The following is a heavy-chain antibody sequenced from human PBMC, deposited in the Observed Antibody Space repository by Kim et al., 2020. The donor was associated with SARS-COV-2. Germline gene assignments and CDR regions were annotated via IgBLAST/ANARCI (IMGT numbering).Heavy chain of an antibody. CDR3: ARSPGYYGSGSFDY. V-gene: IGHV4-59*01. Sequence: NPPLKSRVTISVDTSKNQFSLKLSSVTAADTAVYYCARSPGYYGSGSFDYWGQGTLVTVSS. D-gene: IGHD3-10*01. J-gene: IGHJ4*02.